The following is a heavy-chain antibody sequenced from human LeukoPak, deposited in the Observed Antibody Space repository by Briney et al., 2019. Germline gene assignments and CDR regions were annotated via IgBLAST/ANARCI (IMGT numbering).Heavy chain of an antibody. CDR1: GFTFSSYW. V-gene: IGHV3-7*01. Sequence: GGSLRLSCGASGFTFSSYWMAWVRQAPGKGLEWVANIRKDGSVIHYVDSVKGRFTISRDNAKNSLYLQMNSLRAEDTAVYYCARISNDWPHYYMDVWGKGTTVIVSS. CDR2: IRKDGSVI. J-gene: IGHJ6*03. D-gene: IGHD3-9*01. CDR3: ARISNDWPHYYMDV.